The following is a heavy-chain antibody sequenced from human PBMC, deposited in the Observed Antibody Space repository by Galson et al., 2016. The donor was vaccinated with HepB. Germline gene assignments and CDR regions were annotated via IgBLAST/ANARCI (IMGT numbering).Heavy chain of an antibody. CDR3: ARTVYYGSGRIYYGMDV. J-gene: IGHJ6*04. V-gene: IGHV1-46*03. CDR2: INPSGGST. CDR1: GYTFTSYY. Sequence: SVKVSCKAFGYTFTSYYMHWVRQAPGQGLEWMGIINPSGGSTSYAQKFQGRVTMTRDTSTSTVYMELSSLRSEDTAVYYCARTVYYGSGRIYYGMDVWGKGTTVTVSS. D-gene: IGHD3-10*01.